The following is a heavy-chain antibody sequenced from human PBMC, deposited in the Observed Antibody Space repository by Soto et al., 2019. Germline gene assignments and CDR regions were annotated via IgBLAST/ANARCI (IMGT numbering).Heavy chain of an antibody. CDR2: ISSSSDYI. CDR1: GFTFTSYT. V-gene: IGHV3-21*06. Sequence: XESLRLSCAASGFTFTSYTMNWVRQAPGKGLEWVSSISSSSDYIYYADSMKGRVTISRDNAKNSLFLDMNSLTGEDTAVYYCARARVYATGPLDFWGQGTLVTVSS. CDR3: ARARVYATGPLDF. J-gene: IGHJ4*02. D-gene: IGHD6-13*01.